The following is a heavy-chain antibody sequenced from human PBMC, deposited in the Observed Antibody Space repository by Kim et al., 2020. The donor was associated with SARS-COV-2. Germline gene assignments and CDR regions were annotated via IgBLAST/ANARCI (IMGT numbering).Heavy chain of an antibody. CDR2: IGQSSKDT. V-gene: IGHV3-11*05. CDR1: GFPFSAYY. Sequence: GGSLRLSCAASGFPFSAYYMSWIRRGPGRGLEWISDIGQSSKDTNYADSVKGRFTISRDNAKSSLFLEMNSLRPDDSAVYFCARENRWFGESRFKNFDYWGQGTLVTVSS. J-gene: IGHJ4*02. D-gene: IGHD3-10*01. CDR3: ARENRWFGESRFKNFDY.